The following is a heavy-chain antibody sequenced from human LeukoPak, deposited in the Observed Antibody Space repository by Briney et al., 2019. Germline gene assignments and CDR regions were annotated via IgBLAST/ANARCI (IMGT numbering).Heavy chain of an antibody. CDR2: INAGNGNT. V-gene: IGHV1-3*01. CDR3: ARRDSSGWYVFDY. Sequence: ASVKVSCKASGYTFTSYAMHWVRQDPGQRLEWMGWINAGNGNTKYSQKFQGRVTITRDTSASTAYMELSSLRSEDTAVYYCARRDSSGWYVFDYWGQGTLVTVSS. CDR1: GYTFTSYA. J-gene: IGHJ4*02. D-gene: IGHD6-19*01.